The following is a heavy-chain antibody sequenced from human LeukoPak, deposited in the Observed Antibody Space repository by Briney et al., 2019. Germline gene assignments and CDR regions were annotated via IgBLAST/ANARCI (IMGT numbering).Heavy chain of an antibody. Sequence: PSETLSLTCTVSGGSISNSFWSWIRQPAGKGLEWIGREHSDGDTNSNPALRSRLTMSLDTSKNQFSLKLTSMTAADTAVYYCATAPSGCGGTCPFDSWGQGTLVTVAS. CDR2: EHSDGDT. J-gene: IGHJ4*02. CDR3: ATAPSGCGGTCPFDS. D-gene: IGHD2-15*01. V-gene: IGHV4-4*07. CDR1: GGSISNSF.